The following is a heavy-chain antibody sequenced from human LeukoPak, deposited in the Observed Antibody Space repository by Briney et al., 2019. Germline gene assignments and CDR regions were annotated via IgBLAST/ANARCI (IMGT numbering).Heavy chain of an antibody. CDR1: GYTFTGYY. CDR2: INPNSGGT. V-gene: IGHV1-2*04. D-gene: IGHD3-10*01. Sequence: ASVKVSCKASGYTFTGYYMHWVRQAPGQGLEWMGWINPNSGGTNYAQKFQGWVTMTRDTSISTAYMELSRLRSDDTAVYYCARERYYYGSGSYRHYYYGMDVWGKGTTVTVSS. J-gene: IGHJ6*04. CDR3: ARERYYYGSGSYRHYYYGMDV.